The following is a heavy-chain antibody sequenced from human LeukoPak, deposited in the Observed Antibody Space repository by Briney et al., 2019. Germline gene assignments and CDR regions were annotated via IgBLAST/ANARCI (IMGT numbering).Heavy chain of an antibody. Sequence: GGSLRLSCAASGFTVSSNYMSWVRQAPGKGLEWVSAISGSGGSTYYADSVKGRFTISRDNSKNTLYLQMNSLRAEDTAVYYCAKVLQDIVVVVAASDSYYYGMDVWGQGTTVTVSS. CDR1: GFTVSSNY. CDR3: AKVLQDIVVVVAASDSYYYGMDV. J-gene: IGHJ6*02. D-gene: IGHD2-15*01. CDR2: ISGSGGST. V-gene: IGHV3-23*01.